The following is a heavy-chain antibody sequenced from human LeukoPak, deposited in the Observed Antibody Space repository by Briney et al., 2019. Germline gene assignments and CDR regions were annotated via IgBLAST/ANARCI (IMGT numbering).Heavy chain of an antibody. Sequence: GGSLRLSCAASGFTFSSYWMSWVRQAPGKGLEWVTNIRQDGSEKYYVDSVKGRFTISRDNAKNSLYLQMNSLRAEDTAVYYCARSRGYSYGYGFDYRGQGTLVTVSS. J-gene: IGHJ4*02. CDR2: IRQDGSEK. CDR3: ARSRGYSYGYGFDY. CDR1: GFTFSSYW. D-gene: IGHD5-18*01. V-gene: IGHV3-7*01.